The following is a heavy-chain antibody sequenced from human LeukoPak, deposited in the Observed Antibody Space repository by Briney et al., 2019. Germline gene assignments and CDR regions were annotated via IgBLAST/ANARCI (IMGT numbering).Heavy chain of an antibody. J-gene: IGHJ4*02. D-gene: IGHD3-10*01. Sequence: GGSLRLSCAASGFTFSSYWMTWVRQAPGKGLEWVSGIRAGGDNTYYADSVKGRFTISRDNSKNTLYLQMNSLRAEDTAVYYCAKGMVRGVILKGFDYWGQGTLVTVSS. CDR1: GFTFSSYW. CDR2: IRAGGDNT. V-gene: IGHV3-23*01. CDR3: AKGMVRGVILKGFDY.